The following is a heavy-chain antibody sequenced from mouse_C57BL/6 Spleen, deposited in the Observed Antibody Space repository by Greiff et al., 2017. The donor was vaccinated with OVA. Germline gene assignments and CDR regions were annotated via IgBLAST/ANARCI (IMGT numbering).Heavy chain of an antibody. D-gene: IGHD2-4*01. CDR1: GFSLSTSGMG. CDR2: IYWDDDK. Sequence: QVQLKESGPGLLQSSQTLSLTCSFSGFSLSTSGMGVSWIRQPSGQGLEWLAHIYWDDDKRYNPSLKSQLTITKDTSRNQVFLKITSVDTADTATYYCARRRDYDHAMDYWGQGTTVTVSS. V-gene: IGHV8-12*01. J-gene: IGHJ4*01. CDR3: ARRRDYDHAMDY.